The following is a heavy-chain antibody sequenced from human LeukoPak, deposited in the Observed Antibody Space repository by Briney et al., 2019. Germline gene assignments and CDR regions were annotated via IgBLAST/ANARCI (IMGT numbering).Heavy chain of an antibody. Sequence: SETLSLTCTVSGGSISSHYWSWLRQPPGKGLEWIGYIYYSGSTNYNPSLKSRVTISVDTSKKQFSLKLSSVTAADTAVYYCARVTGAADFDYWGQGTLVTVSS. J-gene: IGHJ4*02. CDR2: IYYSGST. V-gene: IGHV4-59*11. D-gene: IGHD5-18*01. CDR3: ARVTGAADFDY. CDR1: GGSISSHY.